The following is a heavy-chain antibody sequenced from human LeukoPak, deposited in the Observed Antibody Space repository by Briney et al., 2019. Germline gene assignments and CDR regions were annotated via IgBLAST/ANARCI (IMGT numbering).Heavy chain of an antibody. CDR2: ISGSGGST. CDR3: TKDQRGYGRIVDY. CDR1: GFTFSYYA. J-gene: IGHJ4*02. V-gene: IGHV3-23*01. Sequence: GGSLRLSCAASGFTFSYYAMSWVRQAPGKGLEWVSSISGSGGSTYYADSVKGRFTISRDNSKNTLYLQMNSLRAEDTAVYYCTKDQRGYGRIVDYWGQGTLVTISS. D-gene: IGHD3-10*01.